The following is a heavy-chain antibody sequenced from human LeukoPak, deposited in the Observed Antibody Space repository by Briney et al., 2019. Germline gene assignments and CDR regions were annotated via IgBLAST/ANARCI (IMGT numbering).Heavy chain of an antibody. CDR3: AGTLGGYCSGGSCHKDYYYGMDV. D-gene: IGHD2-15*01. J-gene: IGHJ6*04. CDR2: IYYSGST. V-gene: IGHV4-59*01. Sequence: SETLSLTCIVSGGSISSYYWSWIRQPPGKGLEWIGYIYYSGSTNYNPSLKSRVTISVDTSKNQFSLKLSSVTAADTAVYYCAGTLGGYCSGGSCHKDYYYGMDVWGKGTTVTVSS. CDR1: GGSISSYY.